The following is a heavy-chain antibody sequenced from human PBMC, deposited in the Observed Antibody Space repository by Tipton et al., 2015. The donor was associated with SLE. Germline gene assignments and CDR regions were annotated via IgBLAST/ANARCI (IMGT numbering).Heavy chain of an antibody. CDR1: GASISSSNYY. Sequence: LRLSCSVSGASISSSNYYWVWIRPLTGKGLEWVGGIFYTGNNFSTPSIKSRVTISFDTSKNRFSLRLNCVTAADTAVYYCASPYCGPNGYGVEYWRHGIPFTVSS. D-gene: IGHD2-21*01. CDR2: IFYTGNN. V-gene: IGHV4-39*07. CDR3: ASPYCGPNGYGVEY. J-gene: IGHJ4*01.